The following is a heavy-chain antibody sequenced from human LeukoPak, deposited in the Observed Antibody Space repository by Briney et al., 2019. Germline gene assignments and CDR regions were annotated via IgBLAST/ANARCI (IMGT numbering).Heavy chain of an antibody. CDR3: ASLGYCSSTSRQEYYFDY. V-gene: IGHV1-2*02. CDR1: GYTFTGYY. D-gene: IGHD2-2*01. Sequence: ASVKVSCKASGYTFTGYYMHWVRQAPGQGLEWMGWINPNSGGTNYAQKFQGRVTMTRDTSISTAYMELSRLRSDDTAVYYCASLGYCSSTSRQEYYFDYWGQGTLVTVSS. J-gene: IGHJ4*02. CDR2: INPNSGGT.